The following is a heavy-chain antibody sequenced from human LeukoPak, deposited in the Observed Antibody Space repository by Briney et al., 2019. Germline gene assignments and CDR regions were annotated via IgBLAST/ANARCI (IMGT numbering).Heavy chain of an antibody. V-gene: IGHV3-21*01. Sequence: PGGSLRLSCAASGFTFSSYAMSWVRQAPGKGLEWVSSISSSSSYIYYADSVKGRFTISRDNTKNSLYLQMNSLRAEDTAVYYCARAHDYGDYVGLDYWGQGTLVTVSS. CDR3: ARAHDYGDYVGLDY. J-gene: IGHJ4*02. CDR1: GFTFSSYA. D-gene: IGHD4-17*01. CDR2: ISSSSSYI.